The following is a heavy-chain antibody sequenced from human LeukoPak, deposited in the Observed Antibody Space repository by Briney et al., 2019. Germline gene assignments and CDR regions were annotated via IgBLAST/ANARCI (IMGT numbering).Heavy chain of an antibody. V-gene: IGHV3-33*01. CDR3: ARAGYSSSSDAFDF. CDR1: GFTFSDYG. J-gene: IGHJ3*01. CDR2: IWYDGRDK. Sequence: GGSLRLSCAASGFTFSDYGIHWVRQAPGKGLEWVAVIWYDGRDKYYADSVKGRFTISRDNSKNMLSLQMNSLRAEDTAVYYCARAGYSSSSDAFDFWGQGTMVTVSS. D-gene: IGHD6-13*01.